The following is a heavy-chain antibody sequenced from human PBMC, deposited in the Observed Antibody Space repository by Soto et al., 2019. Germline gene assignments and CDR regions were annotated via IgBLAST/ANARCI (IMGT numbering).Heavy chain of an antibody. CDR2: ISSRSSTI. V-gene: IGHV3-11*04. D-gene: IGHD3-22*01. CDR1: GFTFSDYY. Sequence: GGSLRLSCAASGFTFSDYYMSWIRQAPGKGLEWVSYISSRSSTIFYADSVKGRFTISRDNAKNSLYLQMNSLRDEDTAVYYCARDRYDSSGYEAXFDDWRQGTLVTVSS. J-gene: IGHJ4*02. CDR3: ARDRYDSSGYEAXFDD.